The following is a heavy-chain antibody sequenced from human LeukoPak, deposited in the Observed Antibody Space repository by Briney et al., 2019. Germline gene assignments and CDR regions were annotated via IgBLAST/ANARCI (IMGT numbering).Heavy chain of an antibody. CDR3: ARRSGIAVAGAFDY. CDR2: INSDGSST. V-gene: IGHV3-74*01. D-gene: IGHD6-19*01. CDR1: GFTFSSYW. J-gene: IGHJ4*02. Sequence: GGSLRLSCAASGFTFSSYWMHWVRQAPGKGLVWVSRINSDGSSTSYADSVKGRFTISRDNSKNTLYLQMNSLRAEDTAVYYCARRSGIAVAGAFDYWGRGALVTVSS.